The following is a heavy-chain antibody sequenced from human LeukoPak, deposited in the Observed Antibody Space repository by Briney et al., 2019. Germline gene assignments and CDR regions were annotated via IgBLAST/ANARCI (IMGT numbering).Heavy chain of an antibody. J-gene: IGHJ4*02. V-gene: IGHV3-21*01. Sequence: PGGSLRLSCAASGFTFSSYSMNWVRQAPGKGLEWVSSISSSSSYIYYADSVKGRFTISRDNAKNSLYLQMNSLRAEDTAVYYCARGSGGPRSTDKGAAAGTVDYWGQGTLVTVSS. D-gene: IGHD6-13*01. CDR1: GFTFSSYS. CDR3: ARGSGGPRSTDKGAAAGTVDY. CDR2: ISSSSSYI.